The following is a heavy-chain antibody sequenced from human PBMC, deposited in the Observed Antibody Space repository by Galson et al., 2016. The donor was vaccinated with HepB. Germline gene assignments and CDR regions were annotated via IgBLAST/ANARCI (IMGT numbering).Heavy chain of an antibody. CDR2: TVPLLNTT. D-gene: IGHD6-6*01. CDR1: GGTFSKFA. J-gene: IGHJ6*02. CDR3: ARDLSSSSGHDQFGMDV. Sequence: SVKVSCKASGGTFSKFAVSWVRQAPGQGLEWIGGTVPLLNTTNYAQRFQGRVTITADESRTTAYMELSSLRSDDTALYYCARDLSSSSGHDQFGMDVWGQGTTVTVSS. V-gene: IGHV1-69*13.